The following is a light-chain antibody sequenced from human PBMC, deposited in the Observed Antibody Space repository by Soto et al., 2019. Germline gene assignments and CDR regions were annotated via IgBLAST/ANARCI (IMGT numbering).Light chain of an antibody. V-gene: IGLV1-44*01. CDR2: GDN. CDR1: ASSIGTNT. Sequence: QSVLTQPPSASGTPGQRVTISCSGSASSIGTNTVNWYRQLPGTAPKLLIYGDNQRPSGVPDRFSGSKSGTSASLAISGLQSEDEAEHYCPAWDGSLNNVLFGGGTKVTVL. CDR3: PAWDGSLNNVL. J-gene: IGLJ2*01.